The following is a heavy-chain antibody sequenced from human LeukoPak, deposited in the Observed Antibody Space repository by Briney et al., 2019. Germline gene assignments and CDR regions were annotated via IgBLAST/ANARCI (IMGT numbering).Heavy chain of an antibody. V-gene: IGHV1-46*01. D-gene: IGHD6-13*01. CDR1: GYTFTSYY. CDR2: INPSGGST. J-gene: IGHJ4*02. CDR3: AREGSSWSSFDY. Sequence: ASVKVSCKASGYTFTSYYMHWVRQAPGQGLEWMGIINPSGGSTSYAQKFQGRVTMTRDMSTSAVYMELSSLRSEDTAVYYCAREGSSWSSFDYWGQGTLVTVSS.